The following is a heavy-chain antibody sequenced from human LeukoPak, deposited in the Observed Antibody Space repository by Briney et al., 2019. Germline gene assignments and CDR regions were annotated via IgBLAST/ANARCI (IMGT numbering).Heavy chain of an antibody. CDR2: ISSSGSTI. J-gene: IGHJ4*02. CDR3: ARDKGYSYGREDY. V-gene: IGHV3-48*03. Sequence: GGSLRLSCAASGFTFSSYEMNWVRQAPGKGLEWVSYISSSGSTIYYADSVKGRFTISRDNAKNSLYLQMNSLRAEDTAVYYCARDKGYSYGREDYWGQGTLVTVYS. D-gene: IGHD5-18*01. CDR1: GFTFSSYE.